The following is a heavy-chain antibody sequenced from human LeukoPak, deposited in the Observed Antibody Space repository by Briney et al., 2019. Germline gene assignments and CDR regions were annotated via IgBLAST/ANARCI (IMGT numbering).Heavy chain of an antibody. D-gene: IGHD2-8*01. V-gene: IGHV1-24*01. CDR1: GYTLTVLS. CDR2: FDPEDGET. CDR3: ATYHAIRPYCFDY. J-gene: IGHJ4*02. Sequence: ASVKVSCKVSGYTLTVLSMHWVRQAPGKGLEWMGGFDPEDGETIYAQKFQGRVTMTEDTSTDTAYMELSSLRSEDTAVYYCATYHAIRPYCFDYWGQGTLVTVSS.